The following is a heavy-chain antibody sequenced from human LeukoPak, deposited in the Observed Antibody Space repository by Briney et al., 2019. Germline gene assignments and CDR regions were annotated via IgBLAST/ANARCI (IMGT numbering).Heavy chain of an antibody. CDR2: ISYDGSNK. CDR3: AKGPPDV. V-gene: IGHV3-30*18. J-gene: IGHJ6*02. CDR1: GFTFSSYG. Sequence: GGSLRLSCAASGFTFSSYGMHWVRQAPGKGLEWVAVISYDGSNKYYADSVKGRFTISRDNSKNTLYLQMNSLRAEDTAVYYCAKGPPDVWGQGTTVTVSS.